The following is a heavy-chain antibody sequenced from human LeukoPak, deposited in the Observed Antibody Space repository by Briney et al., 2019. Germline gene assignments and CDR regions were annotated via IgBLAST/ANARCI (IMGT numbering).Heavy chain of an antibody. J-gene: IGHJ4*02. D-gene: IGHD3-22*01. Sequence: GRSLRLSCAASGFTFSNYAMHWVRQAPGKGLEWVAVISYDGSNKYYADSVKGRFTISRDNSKNTLYLQMNSLRAEDTAVYYCARAAYDSSGYLTLWGQGTLVTVSS. V-gene: IGHV3-30-3*01. CDR3: ARAAYDSSGYLTL. CDR2: ISYDGSNK. CDR1: GFTFSNYA.